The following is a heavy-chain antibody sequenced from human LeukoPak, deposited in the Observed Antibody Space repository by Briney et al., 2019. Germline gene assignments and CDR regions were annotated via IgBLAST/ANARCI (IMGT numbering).Heavy chain of an antibody. CDR2: IRYDGSNK. D-gene: IGHD4-11*01. CDR3: AKEDYSNYRGGFDP. CDR1: GFTFSSYG. Sequence: PGGSLRLSCAASGFTFSSYGMHWVRQAPGKGLEWVAFIRYDGSNKYYADSVKGRFTISRDNSKNTLYLQMNSLRPEDTAVYYCAKEDYSNYRGGFDPWGQGTLVTVSS. J-gene: IGHJ5*02. V-gene: IGHV3-30*02.